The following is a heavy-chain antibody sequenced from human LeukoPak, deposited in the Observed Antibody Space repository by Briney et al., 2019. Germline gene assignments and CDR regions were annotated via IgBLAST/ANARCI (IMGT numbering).Heavy chain of an antibody. CDR3: AKSPGYQLPDYYYGMDV. D-gene: IGHD2-2*01. V-gene: IGHV3-23*01. CDR1: AFTFNTYA. Sequence: GGSLRLSCAASAFTFNTYAMSWVRQAPGKGLEWVSAISGSGGSTYYADSVKGRFTISRDNSKNTLYLQMNSLRAEDTAVYYCAKSPGYQLPDYYYGMDVWGQGTTVTVSS. CDR2: ISGSGGST. J-gene: IGHJ6*02.